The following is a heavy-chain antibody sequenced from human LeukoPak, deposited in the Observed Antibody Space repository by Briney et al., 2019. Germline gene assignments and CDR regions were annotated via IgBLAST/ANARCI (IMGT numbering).Heavy chain of an antibody. CDR1: GFAFSNFA. V-gene: IGHV3-30*14. Sequence: PGGSLRLSCAASGFAFSNFAMHWVRQAPGKGLEWVAVVSYEGTIKYYSDSAKGRFTISRDNSNSLVSLQMNNLTTEDTAVYYCAREEFDSWGQGTLVIVSP. J-gene: IGHJ5*01. CDR2: VSYEGTIK. CDR3: AREEFDS.